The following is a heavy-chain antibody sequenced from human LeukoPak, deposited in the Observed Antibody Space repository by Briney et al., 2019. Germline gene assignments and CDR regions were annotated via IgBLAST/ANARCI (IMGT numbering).Heavy chain of an antibody. V-gene: IGHV1-2*06. CDR3: AREFGYVEMVTIEDY. CDR1: GYTFTSYY. CDR2: INPNSGGT. D-gene: IGHD5-24*01. J-gene: IGHJ4*02. Sequence: ASVKLSCKASGYTFTSYYMHWVRQAPGQGLEWMGRINPNSGGTNYAQKFQGRVTMTRDTSISTAYMELSRLRSDDTAVYYCAREFGYVEMVTIEDYWGQGTLVTVSS.